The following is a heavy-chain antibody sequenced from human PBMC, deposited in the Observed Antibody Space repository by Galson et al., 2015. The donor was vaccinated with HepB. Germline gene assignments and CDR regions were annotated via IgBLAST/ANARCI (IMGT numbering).Heavy chain of an antibody. CDR1: EFTFSSYW. CDR2: INPDGSEE. V-gene: IGHV3-7*03. CDR3: ARRISLVRGIITRPDYYYGMDV. Sequence: SLRLSCAGSEFTFSSYWMNWVRQAPGKGLEWVAHINPDGSEEYYAASLKGRFTISRDNDKNSLYLQMDSLRAEDTAVYYCARRISLVRGIITRPDYYYGMDVWGQGTTVTVAS. D-gene: IGHD3-10*01. J-gene: IGHJ6*02.